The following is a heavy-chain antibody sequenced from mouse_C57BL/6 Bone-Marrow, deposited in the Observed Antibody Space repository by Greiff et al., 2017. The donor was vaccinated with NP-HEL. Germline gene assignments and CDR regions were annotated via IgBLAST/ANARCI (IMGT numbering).Heavy chain of an antibody. V-gene: IGHV1-61*01. Sequence: PLQQPGAELVRPGSSVKLSCKASGYTFTSYWMDWVKQRPGQGLEWIGNIYPSDSETHYNQKFKDKATLTVDKSSSTAYMQLSSLTSEDSAVYYCARGLGAWFAYWGQGTLVTVSA. CDR2: IYPSDSET. CDR3: ARGLGAWFAY. J-gene: IGHJ3*01. CDR1: GYTFTSYW. D-gene: IGHD3-3*01.